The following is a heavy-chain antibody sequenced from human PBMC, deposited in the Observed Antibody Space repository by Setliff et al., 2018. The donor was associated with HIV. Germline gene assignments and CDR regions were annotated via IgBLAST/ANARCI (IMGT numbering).Heavy chain of an antibody. CDR1: GYTFTSYD. CDR3: ARARRDSYDRGRRNHYYIDV. Sequence: ASVKVSCKASGYTFTSYDINWVRQSTGQGLEWMGWMNPNSGNTGYAQKFQGRVTMTRDASISTAYMELNTLKFEDTAVYYCARARRDSYDRGRRNHYYIDVWGKGTTVTVSS. V-gene: IGHV1-8*02. CDR2: MNPNSGNT. D-gene: IGHD3-22*01. J-gene: IGHJ6*03.